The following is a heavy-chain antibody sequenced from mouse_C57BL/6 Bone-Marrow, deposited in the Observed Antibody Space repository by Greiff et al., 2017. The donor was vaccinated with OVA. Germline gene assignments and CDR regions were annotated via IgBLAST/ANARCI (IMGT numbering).Heavy chain of an antibody. CDR1: GYTFTSYW. J-gene: IGHJ2*01. V-gene: IGHV1-53*01. CDR3: ARSRTTVVARSFDD. Sequence: VKLQQPGTELVKPGASVKLSCKASGYTFTSYWMHWVKQRPGQGLEWIGNINPSNGGTNYNEKFKSKATLTVDKSSSTAYMLLSCLTAEDSAVYYCARSRTTVVARSFDDWGQGTTLTVSS. CDR2: INPSNGGT. D-gene: IGHD1-1*01.